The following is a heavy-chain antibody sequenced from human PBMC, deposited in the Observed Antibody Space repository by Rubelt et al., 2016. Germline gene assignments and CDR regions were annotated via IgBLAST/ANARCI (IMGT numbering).Heavy chain of an antibody. CDR1: GFTFSSYS. Sequence: VQLVESGGGVVQPGGSLRLSCAASGFTFSSYSMNWVRQAPGKGLEWVSYISSSSSTRYYADSVKGRFTIPRANAESSLYLQMNSLGDEDTAVYYGATRGYCSSTSCYGAYWGQGTLVTVSS. D-gene: IGHD2-2*01. J-gene: IGHJ4*02. CDR3: ATRGYCSSTSCYGAY. CDR2: ISSSSSTR. V-gene: IGHV3-48*02.